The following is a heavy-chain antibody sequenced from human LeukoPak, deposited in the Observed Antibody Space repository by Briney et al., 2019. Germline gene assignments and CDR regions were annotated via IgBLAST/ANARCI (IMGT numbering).Heavy chain of an antibody. CDR1: GYTFTSYY. Sequence: ASVKVSCKASGYTFTSYYMNWVRQAPGQGPEWMGIINPSGGSTSYAQKLQGRVTMTTDTSTSTAYMELRSLRSDDTAVYYCARDRRMLTSGTSPIRPDYWGQGSLVTVSS. J-gene: IGHJ4*02. CDR3: ARDRRMLTSGTSPIRPDY. V-gene: IGHV1-46*01. CDR2: INPSGGST. D-gene: IGHD1-26*01.